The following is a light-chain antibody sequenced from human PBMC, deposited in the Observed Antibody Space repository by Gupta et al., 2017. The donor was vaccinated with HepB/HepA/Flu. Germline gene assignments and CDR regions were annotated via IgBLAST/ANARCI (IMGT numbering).Light chain of an antibody. J-gene: IGLJ2*01. V-gene: IGLV3-19*01. CDR2: GKN. Sequence: SSELTQDPAVSVALGQTVRITCQGDSLRNCYASWYQQKPGRAPLLVIYGKNNRPSGIPDRFSGSTSLDTAALTITGAQAEEEADYYCNSRDSRGDHLVLFGGGTKVTVL. CDR1: SLRNCY. CDR3: NSRDSRGDHLVL.